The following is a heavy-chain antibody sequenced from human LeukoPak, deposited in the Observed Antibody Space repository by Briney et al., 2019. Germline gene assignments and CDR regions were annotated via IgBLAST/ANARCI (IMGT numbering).Heavy chain of an antibody. J-gene: IGHJ4*02. CDR1: GFTFSSYA. Sequence: GGFLRLSCAASGFTFSSYAMSWVRQAPGKGLEWVANIKQDGSEKYYVDSVKGRFTISRDNAKNSLYLQMNSLRAEDTAVYYCARDFLPGPYYYDSSGYSGLFDYWGQGTLVTVSS. CDR3: ARDFLPGPYYYDSSGYSGLFDY. V-gene: IGHV3-7*01. CDR2: IKQDGSEK. D-gene: IGHD3-22*01.